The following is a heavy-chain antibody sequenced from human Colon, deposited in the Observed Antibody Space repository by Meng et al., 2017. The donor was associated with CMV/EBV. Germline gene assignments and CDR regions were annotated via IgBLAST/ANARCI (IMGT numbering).Heavy chain of an antibody. CDR3: AREGGGISAVLRSDYYGLDV. CDR1: GASVNTDNYY. J-gene: IGHJ6*02. Sequence: SETLSLTCTVSGASVNTDNYYWSWIRQSPGKGLEWIGYIYYRGSSNYNPSLKSRVTMSIDTSKNQFALKLTSVTAADTAVYYCAREGGGISAVLRSDYYGLDVWGQGIAVTVSS. D-gene: IGHD6-13*01. V-gene: IGHV4-61*01. CDR2: IYYRGSS.